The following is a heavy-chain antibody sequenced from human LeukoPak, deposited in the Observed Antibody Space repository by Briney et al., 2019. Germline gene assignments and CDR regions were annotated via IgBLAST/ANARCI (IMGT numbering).Heavy chain of an antibody. D-gene: IGHD3-16*02. CDR3: ARDQYYDYVWGSYRPGNPFDY. V-gene: IGHV3-21*01. Sequence: PGGSLRLSCAASGFTFSSYSMNWVRQAPGKGLEWVSSISSSSYIYYADSVKGRFTISRDNDKNSLYLQMNSLRAEDTAVYYCARDQYYDYVWGSYRPGNPFDYWGQGTLVTVSS. CDR1: GFTFSSYS. J-gene: IGHJ4*02. CDR2: ISSSSYI.